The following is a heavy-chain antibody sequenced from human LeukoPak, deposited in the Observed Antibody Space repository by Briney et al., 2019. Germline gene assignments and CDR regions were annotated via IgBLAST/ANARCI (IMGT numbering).Heavy chain of an antibody. J-gene: IGHJ6*02. V-gene: IGHV4-59*08. CDR1: GGSISPYY. CDR3: ARGGMAMVRGVIIYYYYDMDV. Sequence: PSETLSLTCNVSGGSISPYYWTWIRQPPGKGLEWIGYISYSGGTNFNPSLKSRVTISLDTSKKQFSLKLNSVTAADTAVYYCARGGMAMVRGVIIYYYYDMDVWGPGITVTVSS. CDR2: ISYSGGT. D-gene: IGHD3-10*01.